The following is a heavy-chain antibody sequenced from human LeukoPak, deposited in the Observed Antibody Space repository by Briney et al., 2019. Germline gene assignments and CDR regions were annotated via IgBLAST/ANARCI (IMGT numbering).Heavy chain of an antibody. CDR3: ARSMVGAQDAFDI. V-gene: IGHV3-48*03. D-gene: IGHD1-26*01. Sequence: GGSLRLSCAASGFTFSSYEMNWVRQAPGKGLEWVSYISSSGSTIYYADSVKGRFTISRDNAKNSLYLQMNSLRAEDTAVYYCARSMVGAQDAFDIWGQGTMVTVSS. CDR2: ISSSGSTI. J-gene: IGHJ3*02. CDR1: GFTFSSYE.